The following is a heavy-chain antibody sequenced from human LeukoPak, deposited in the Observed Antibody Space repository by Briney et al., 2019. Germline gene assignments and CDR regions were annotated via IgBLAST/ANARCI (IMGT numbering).Heavy chain of an antibody. CDR2: IYHGGST. J-gene: IGHJ4*02. CDR1: GYSISGGYY. Sequence: SETLSLTCAVSGYSISGGYYWGWVRQPPGKGLEWVGIIYHGGSTYYNPSLKSRVTISVDASKNQFSLSLSSVTAADTAVYYCARTRFKTGYSYDSSGYFLDYWGQGTLVTVSS. D-gene: IGHD3-22*01. V-gene: IGHV4-38-2*01. CDR3: ARTRFKTGYSYDSSGYFLDY.